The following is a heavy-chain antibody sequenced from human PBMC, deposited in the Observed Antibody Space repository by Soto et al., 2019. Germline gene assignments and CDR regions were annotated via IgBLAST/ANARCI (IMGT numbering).Heavy chain of an antibody. V-gene: IGHV4-38-2*02. CDR1: GYSISSGYY. J-gene: IGHJ4*02. CDR3: ARDVRYYDSSGYYRDY. D-gene: IGHD3-22*01. CDR2: IYHSGST. Sequence: SETLSLTCAVSGYSISSGYYWGWIRQPPGKGLEWIGSIYHSGSTYYNPSLKSRVTISVDTSKNQFSLKLSSVTAADTAVYYCARDVRYYDSSGYYRDYWGQGTLVTVS.